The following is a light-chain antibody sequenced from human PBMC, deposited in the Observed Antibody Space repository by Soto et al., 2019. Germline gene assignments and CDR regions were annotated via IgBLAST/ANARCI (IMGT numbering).Light chain of an antibody. V-gene: IGKV1-8*01. CDR2: AAS. CDR1: QGISSY. J-gene: IGKJ4*01. Sequence: AIRMTQSPSFLSASVGDRVTITCRASQGISSYLAWYQQKPGKAPKLLIYAASTLQSGVPSRFSGSGSGTDFTLTISCLQSEDFATYYCQQYYSYPLTFGGGTKVDIK. CDR3: QQYYSYPLT.